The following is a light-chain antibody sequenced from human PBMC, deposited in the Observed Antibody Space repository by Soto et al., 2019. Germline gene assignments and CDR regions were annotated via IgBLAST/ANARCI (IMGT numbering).Light chain of an antibody. CDR1: RDVGSD. Sequence: QMTQSPSSLSASVGEKMIITCRASRDVGSDVSWYQQIPGQAPKLLIYAASNLYTGVPSRFSVSRSGTEFTLTISSLQPEDFASHYCLQDYGDSWTFGQGTKVDIK. CDR2: AAS. J-gene: IGKJ1*01. CDR3: LQDYGDSWT. V-gene: IGKV1-6*01.